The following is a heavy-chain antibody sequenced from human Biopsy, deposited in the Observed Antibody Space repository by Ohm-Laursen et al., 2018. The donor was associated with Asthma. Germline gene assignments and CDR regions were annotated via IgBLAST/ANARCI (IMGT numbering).Heavy chain of an antibody. V-gene: IGHV3-30*03. CDR2: IAWDGINS. J-gene: IGHJ6*02. D-gene: IGHD2-21*01. CDR3: ARAGESDLVGGLDV. Sequence: SLRLSCAAFGFTFSTYGMHWVRQAPGKGLEWVAFIAWDGINSCYADSVKGRFTISRDNSRNTLYLQKNSLRADDTAVYYCARAGESDLVGGLDVWGQGTTVIVS. CDR1: GFTFSTYG.